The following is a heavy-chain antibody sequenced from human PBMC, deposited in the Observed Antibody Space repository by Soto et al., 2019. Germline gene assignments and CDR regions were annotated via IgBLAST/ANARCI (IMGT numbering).Heavy chain of an antibody. CDR3: ARDSATTTGLDY. CDR1: GGTFSSYA. J-gene: IGHJ4*02. V-gene: IGHV1-69*13. Sequence: SVKVSCKASGGTFSSYAISWVRQAPGQGLGWMGGIIPIFGTANYAQKFQGRVTITADESTSTAYMELSSLRSEDTAVYYCARDSATTTGLDYWGQGTLVTVSS. CDR2: IIPIFGTA. D-gene: IGHD1-1*01.